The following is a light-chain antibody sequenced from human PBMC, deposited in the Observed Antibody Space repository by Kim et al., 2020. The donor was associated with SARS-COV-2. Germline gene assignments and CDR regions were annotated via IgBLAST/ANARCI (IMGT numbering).Light chain of an antibody. J-gene: IGKJ1*01. CDR1: QSVGSNC. CDR3: QQYGNSPWT. Sequence: EIVLTQSPGTLSLSPGERATLSCRASQSVGSNCLAWYQQKPGQAPRLLIYGATTRATGIPDRFSGSGSGTDFTLTISRLEPEDFAVYYCQQYGNSPWTFGQGTKVDIK. V-gene: IGKV3-20*01. CDR2: GAT.